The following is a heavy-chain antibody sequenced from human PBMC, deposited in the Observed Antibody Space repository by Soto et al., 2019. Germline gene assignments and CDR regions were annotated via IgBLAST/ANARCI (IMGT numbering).Heavy chain of an antibody. CDR1: GFTFSDYY. D-gene: IGHD2-2*02. CDR3: ARDKDIVVVPAAINGMDV. Sequence: PGGSLRLSCAASGFTFSDYYMGWIRQAPGKGLEWVSYISSSSSYTNYADSVKGRFTISRDNAKNSLYLQMNSLRAEDTAVYYCARDKDIVVVPAAINGMDVWGQGTTVTVSS. V-gene: IGHV3-11*06. CDR2: ISSSSSYT. J-gene: IGHJ6*02.